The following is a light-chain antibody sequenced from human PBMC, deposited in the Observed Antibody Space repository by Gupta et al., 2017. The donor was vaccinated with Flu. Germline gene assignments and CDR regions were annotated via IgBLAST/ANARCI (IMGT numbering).Light chain of an antibody. V-gene: IGKV1-39*01. CDR2: AAS. J-gene: IGKJ3*01. CDR3: QQSYSTPFT. CDR1: QSISSY. Sequence: GDRVTITCRASQSISSYLNWYQQKPGKAPKLLIYAASSLQGGVPSRFSGSGSGTDFTLTISSLQPEDFATYYCQQSYSTPFTFGPGTKVDIK.